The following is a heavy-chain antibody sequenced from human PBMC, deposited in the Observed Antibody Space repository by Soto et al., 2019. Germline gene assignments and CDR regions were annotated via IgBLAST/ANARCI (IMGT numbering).Heavy chain of an antibody. CDR3: AREKGVLRYFDWHYFDY. Sequence: ASGNVSCKASGYTFTGYYMHWVLQAPGQGAEWMGWISAYNGNRNYAQKLQGRVTMTTDTSTSTAYMELRSLRSDDTAVYYCAREKGVLRYFDWHYFDYWGQGTLVTVSS. D-gene: IGHD3-9*01. CDR1: GYTFTGYY. V-gene: IGHV1-18*04. J-gene: IGHJ4*02. CDR2: ISAYNGNR.